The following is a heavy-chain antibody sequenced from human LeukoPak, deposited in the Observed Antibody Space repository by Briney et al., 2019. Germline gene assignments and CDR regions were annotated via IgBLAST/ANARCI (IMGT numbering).Heavy chain of an antibody. CDR3: ARVGRYCSGGSRRRSLDY. CDR1: GGSISSSNW. V-gene: IGHV4-4*02. CDR2: IYHSRST. Sequence: SGTLSLTCAVSGGSISSSNWWSWVRQPPGKGLEWIGEIYHSRSTNYNPSLKSRVTISVDKSKNQFSLKLSSVTAADTAVYYCARVGRYCSGGSRRRSLDYWGQGTLVTVSS. J-gene: IGHJ4*02. D-gene: IGHD2-15*01.